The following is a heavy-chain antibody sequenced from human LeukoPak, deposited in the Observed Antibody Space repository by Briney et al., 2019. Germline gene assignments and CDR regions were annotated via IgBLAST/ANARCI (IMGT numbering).Heavy chain of an antibody. CDR3: AKSVYHSGNY. Sequence: GGPLRLSCAASGFTISTYGMSWVRQAPGKGLEWVSSISGGTTYYADSVKGRFTISRDNSKNTVSLQTNSLRAEDTAVYYCAKSVYHSGNYWGQGTLVTVSS. V-gene: IGHV3-23*01. J-gene: IGHJ4*02. D-gene: IGHD3-10*01. CDR1: GFTISTYG. CDR2: ISGGTT.